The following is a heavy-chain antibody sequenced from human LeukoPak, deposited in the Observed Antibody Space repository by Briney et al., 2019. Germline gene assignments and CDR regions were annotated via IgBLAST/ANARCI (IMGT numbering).Heavy chain of an antibody. J-gene: IGHJ4*02. Sequence: PSETLSVTCAVYGGSFSGYYWSWIRQPPGKGLEWIGEINHSGSTNYNPSLKSRVTISVDTSKNQFSLKLSSVTAADTAVYYCARRGHSIAWGQGTLVTVSS. D-gene: IGHD2/OR15-2a*01. CDR1: GGSFSGYY. CDR2: INHSGST. CDR3: ARRGHSIA. V-gene: IGHV4-34*01.